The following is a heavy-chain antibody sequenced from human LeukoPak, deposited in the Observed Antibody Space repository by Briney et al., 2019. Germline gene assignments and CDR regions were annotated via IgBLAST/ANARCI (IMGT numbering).Heavy chain of an antibody. Sequence: ASVKVSCKASGYTFTDYYIHWVRQAPGQGLEGMGWINPNSGGTNYVQKFQGRVTMTRDTSISTAYMELSRLTSDDTAVYYCARDREYCSGDSCYLYYYYYMDVWGKGTTVTVSS. CDR1: GYTFTDYY. CDR2: INPNSGGT. CDR3: ARDREYCSGDSCYLYYYYYMDV. V-gene: IGHV1-2*02. D-gene: IGHD2-15*01. J-gene: IGHJ6*03.